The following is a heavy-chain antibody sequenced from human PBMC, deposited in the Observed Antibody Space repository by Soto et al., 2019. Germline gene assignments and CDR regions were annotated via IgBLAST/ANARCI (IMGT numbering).Heavy chain of an antibody. J-gene: IGHJ6*02. CDR1: GDSIGSGNKY. D-gene: IGHD2-21*01. CDR3: ARVPSPFDCPYAMDV. CDR2: IFSSGTT. V-gene: IGHV4-30-4*02. Sequence: PSETLSLTCTVSGDSIGSGNKYWRWIRQAPGKGLEWIGYIFSSGTTYYNPSLKSRLTMSLDTSQNQFSLKLNSVTAADTAVYFCARVPSPFDCPYAMDVSGQGTTVAVSS.